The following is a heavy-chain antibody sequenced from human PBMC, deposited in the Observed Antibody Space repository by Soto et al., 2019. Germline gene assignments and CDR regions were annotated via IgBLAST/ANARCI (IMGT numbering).Heavy chain of an antibody. J-gene: IGHJ4*02. CDR2: ISAYNRNT. Sequence: QVQLVQSGAEVKKPGASVKVSCMASGYTFTSYGISWVRQAPGQGLEWMGWISAYNRNTNYAQKLQGRVTMTTDTSTSTAYMELRSLRSDDTAVYYCARVMYSGSYYGLSFDYWGQGTLVTVSS. D-gene: IGHD1-26*01. V-gene: IGHV1-18*01. CDR3: ARVMYSGSYYGLSFDY. CDR1: GYTFTSYG.